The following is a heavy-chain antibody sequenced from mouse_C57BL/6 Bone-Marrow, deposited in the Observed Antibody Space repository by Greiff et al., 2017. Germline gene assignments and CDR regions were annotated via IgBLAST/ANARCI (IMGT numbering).Heavy chain of an antibody. CDR2: IYPGDGDT. J-gene: IGHJ3*01. CDR3: ARTAQATCGWFAY. CDR1: GYAFSSYW. D-gene: IGHD3-2*02. V-gene: IGHV1-80*01. Sequence: QVQLKQSGAELVKPGASVKISCKASGYAFSSYWMNWVKQRPGKGLEWIGQIYPGDGDTNYNGKFKGKATLTADKSSSTAYMQLSSLTSEDSAVYFCARTAQATCGWFAYWGQGTRVTVSA.